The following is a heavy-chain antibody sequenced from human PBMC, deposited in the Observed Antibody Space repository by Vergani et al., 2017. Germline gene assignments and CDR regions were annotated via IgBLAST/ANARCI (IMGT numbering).Heavy chain of an antibody. CDR1: GYTFTGYY. J-gene: IGHJ5*02. CDR3: ARDRVFWAFCSGGSCGGWFDP. CDR2: INPNSGGT. D-gene: IGHD2-15*01. V-gene: IGHV1-2*02. Sequence: QVQLVQSGAEVKKPGASVKVSCKASGYTFTGYYMHWVRQAPGQGLEWMGWINPNSGGTNYAQQFQGRVTMTRDTSISTAYMELSRLRSDDTAVYYCARDRVFWAFCSGGSCGGWFDPWGQGTLVTVSS.